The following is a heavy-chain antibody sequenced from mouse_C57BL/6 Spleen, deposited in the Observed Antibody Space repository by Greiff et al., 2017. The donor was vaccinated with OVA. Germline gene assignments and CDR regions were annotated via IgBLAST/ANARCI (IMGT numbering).Heavy chain of an antibody. CDR2: IFPGSGNT. D-gene: IGHD2-3*01. V-gene: IGHV1-9*01. CDR1: GYTFTGYW. J-gene: IGHJ1*03. CDR3: ARREDDDNNNGYFDV. Sequence: QVQLQQSGAELMKPGASVKLSCKATGYTFTGYWIEWVKQRPGHGLEWIGEIFPGSGNTNYTDKFKGKATFTAETSSNTAYMQLSSLTTEDSAFYYCARREDDDNNNGYFDVWGTGTTVTVSS.